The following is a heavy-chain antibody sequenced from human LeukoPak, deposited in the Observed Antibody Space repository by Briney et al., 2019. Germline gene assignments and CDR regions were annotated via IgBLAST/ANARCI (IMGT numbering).Heavy chain of an antibody. Sequence: ASVKVSCKASEYTFTDYYIHWIRQAPGQGLEWMGRISPNTGGTDHAQEFRDKITLTRDTSISTAYIELSRLISDDTAVYYCARGGRSGYRYFDYWGQGTLVTVSS. CDR2: ISPNTGGT. J-gene: IGHJ4*02. CDR1: EYTFTDYY. CDR3: ARGGRSGYRYFDY. D-gene: IGHD5-18*01. V-gene: IGHV1-2*06.